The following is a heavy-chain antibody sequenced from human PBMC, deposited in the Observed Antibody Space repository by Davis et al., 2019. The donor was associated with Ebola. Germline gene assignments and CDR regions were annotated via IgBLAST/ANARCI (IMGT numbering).Heavy chain of an antibody. V-gene: IGHV3-49*03. J-gene: IGHJ4*02. Sequence: GESLKISCTASGFTFGDYAMSWFRQAPGKGLEWVGFIRSKAYGGTTDYAAPVKGRFTISRDDSKNTLYLQMNSLKTEDTAVYYCTTVGWTWELLHGYWGQGTLVTVSS. CDR3: TTVGWTWELLHGY. CDR2: IRSKAYGGTT. D-gene: IGHD1-26*01. CDR1: GFTFGDYA.